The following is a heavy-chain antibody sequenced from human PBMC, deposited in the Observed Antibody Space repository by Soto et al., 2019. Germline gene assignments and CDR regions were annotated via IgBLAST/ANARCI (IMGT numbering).Heavy chain of an antibody. J-gene: IGHJ4*02. D-gene: IGHD3-16*02. V-gene: IGHV3-23*01. CDR2: ISGSGGST. Sequence: EVQLLESGGGLVQPGGSLRLSCAASGFTFSSYAMSWVRQAPGKGLEWVSAISGSGGSTYYADYVKGRFTISRDNSKNTLYLQMNSLRAEDTAVYYCAKPPYDYIWGSYRPGDYFDYWGQGTLVTVSS. CDR1: GFTFSSYA. CDR3: AKPPYDYIWGSYRPGDYFDY.